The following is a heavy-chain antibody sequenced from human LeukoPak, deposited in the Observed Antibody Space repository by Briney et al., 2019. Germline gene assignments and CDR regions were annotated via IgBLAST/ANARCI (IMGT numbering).Heavy chain of an antibody. J-gene: IGHJ4*02. Sequence: ASVKVSCKASGCTFTSYGISWVRQAPGQGLEWMGWISAYNGNTNYAQKLQGRVTMTTDTSTSTAYMELRSLRSDDTAEYYCARNLPIAVAGPIDYWGQGTLVTVSS. CDR3: ARNLPIAVAGPIDY. V-gene: IGHV1-18*01. D-gene: IGHD6-19*01. CDR2: ISAYNGNT. CDR1: GCTFTSYG.